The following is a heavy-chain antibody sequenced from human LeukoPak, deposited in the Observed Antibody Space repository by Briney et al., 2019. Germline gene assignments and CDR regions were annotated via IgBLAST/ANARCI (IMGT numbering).Heavy chain of an antibody. CDR1: GDSVSSNSAA. J-gene: IGHJ4*02. Sequence: SQTLSLTCAISGDSVSSNSAAWNWIRQSPPRGLEWLGRTYYRSEWHNDYAVSVKSRITINPDISKNQFSLHLNSVSPEDTAVYYCARLVGGSPDSWGQGTLVTVSS. CDR3: ARLVGGSPDS. CDR2: TYYRSEWHN. V-gene: IGHV6-1*01. D-gene: IGHD2-15*01.